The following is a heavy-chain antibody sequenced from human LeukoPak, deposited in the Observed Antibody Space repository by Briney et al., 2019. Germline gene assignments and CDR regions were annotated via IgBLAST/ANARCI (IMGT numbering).Heavy chain of an antibody. D-gene: IGHD2-2*01. V-gene: IGHV3-21*01. CDR3: ARDSGSSSVVAFDI. Sequence: GGSLRLSCAASGFTFSSYSMNWVRQAPGKGLEWVSSISSSSSYIYYADSVKGRFTISRDNAKNSLYLQMNSLRAEDTAVYYCARDSGSSSVVAFDIWGQGTMVTVSS. J-gene: IGHJ3*02. CDR2: ISSSSSYI. CDR1: GFTFSSYS.